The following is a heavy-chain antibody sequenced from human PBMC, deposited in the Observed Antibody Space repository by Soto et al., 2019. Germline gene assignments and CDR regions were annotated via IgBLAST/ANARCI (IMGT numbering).Heavy chain of an antibody. V-gene: IGHV1-24*01. J-gene: IGHJ5*02. D-gene: IGHD3-3*01. CDR3: ARNSIFGVDNWFDP. CDR2: FDPEDDET. CDR1: GYSLPEIS. Sequence: SVKVSCKVSGYSLPEISMHWVRLAPGKGLEWMGGFDPEDDETIYAQKFQGRLTMTEDTSTDTAYMELSGLRSEDTAVYYCARNSIFGVDNWFDPWGQGTLVTVSS.